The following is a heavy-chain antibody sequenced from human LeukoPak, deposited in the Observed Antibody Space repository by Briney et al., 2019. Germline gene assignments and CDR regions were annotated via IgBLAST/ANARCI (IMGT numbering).Heavy chain of an antibody. Sequence: VASAKVSCKASGYTFTGYYMHWVRQAPGQGLEWMGWINPNSGGTNYAQKFQGRVTMTRDTSISTAYMELGRLRSDDTAVYYCARGDYGDYGYFDYWGQGTLVTVSS. CDR2: INPNSGGT. D-gene: IGHD4-17*01. J-gene: IGHJ4*02. CDR3: ARGDYGDYGYFDY. V-gene: IGHV1-2*02. CDR1: GYTFTGYY.